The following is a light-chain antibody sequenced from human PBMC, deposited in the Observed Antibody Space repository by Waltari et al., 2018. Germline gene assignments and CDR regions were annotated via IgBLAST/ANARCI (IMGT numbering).Light chain of an antibody. CDR3: SSYRRSNTLV. V-gene: IGLV2-18*02. CDR1: SSDVGSYNR. J-gene: IGLJ2*01. CDR2: EVS. Sequence: QSALTQPPPVSGSPGQSVTIPFTGTSSDVGSYNRVSWYQQPPGTAPKLMIYEVSNRPSGFPDRFSGSKSGNTASLTISGLQAEDEADYYCSSYRRSNTLVFGGGTKLTVL.